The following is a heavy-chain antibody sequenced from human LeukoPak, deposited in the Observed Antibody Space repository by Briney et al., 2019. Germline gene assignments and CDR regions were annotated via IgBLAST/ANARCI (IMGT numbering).Heavy chain of an antibody. CDR1: GGSISSSNW. J-gene: IGHJ4*02. V-gene: IGHV4-4*02. CDR3: ARRSSGWSMYYFDY. D-gene: IGHD6-19*01. CDR2: IYHSGST. Sequence: SGTLSLTCAVSGGSISSSNWWSWVRQPPGKGLEWIGEIYHSGSTNYNPSLKSRVTISVDKSKNQFSLKLSSVTAADTAVYYCARRSSGWSMYYFDYWGQGTLVTVSS.